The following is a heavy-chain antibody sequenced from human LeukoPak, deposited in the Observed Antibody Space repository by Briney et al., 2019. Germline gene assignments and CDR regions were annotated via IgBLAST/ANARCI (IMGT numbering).Heavy chain of an antibody. J-gene: IGHJ4*02. V-gene: IGHV4-38-2*02. D-gene: IGHD6-13*01. CDR1: GYSISSGYY. CDR2: IYHSGST. Sequence: PSETLSLTCTVSGYSISSGYYWGWIRQPPGKGLEWIGSIYHSGSTYYNPSLKSRVTISVDTSKNQFSLKLSSVTAADTAVYYCARHQAAAVHGFLDYWGQGTLVTVSS. CDR3: ARHQAAAVHGFLDY.